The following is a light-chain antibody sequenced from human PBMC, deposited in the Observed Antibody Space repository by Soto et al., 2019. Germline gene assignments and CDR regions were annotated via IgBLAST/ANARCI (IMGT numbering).Light chain of an antibody. CDR1: QSLLHKNGFNY. CDR2: LGS. V-gene: IGKV2-28*01. CDR3: MQGLQTPQT. Sequence: DIVMTQSPLSLPVTPGEPAAISCRSSQSLLHKNGFNYLDWYLQRPGQSPQLLIFLGSNRASGVPDRLSGSGSGTEFTLKITRXEAEDVGVYYCMQGLQTPQTFGQGTKVDTK. J-gene: IGKJ1*01.